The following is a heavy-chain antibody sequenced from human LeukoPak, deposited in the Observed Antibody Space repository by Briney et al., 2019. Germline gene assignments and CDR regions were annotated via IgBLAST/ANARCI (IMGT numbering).Heavy chain of an antibody. D-gene: IGHD1-26*01. CDR1: GFTLCRYW. Sequence: PGGAPRLSLAAPGFTLCRYWVRWGRQAPGEGVEWVANIKQDGSEKYYVDSVKGRFTISRDNAKNSLYLQMNSLRAEDTAVYYCARWDGALFDYWGQGTLVTVSS. J-gene: IGHJ4*02. CDR3: ARWDGALFDY. CDR2: IKQDGSEK. V-gene: IGHV3-7*01.